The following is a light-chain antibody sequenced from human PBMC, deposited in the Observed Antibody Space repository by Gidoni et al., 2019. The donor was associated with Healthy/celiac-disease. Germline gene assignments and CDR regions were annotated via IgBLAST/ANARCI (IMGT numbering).Light chain of an antibody. V-gene: IGKV3-11*01. Sequence: EIVLTQSPATLSLSPGERATLSCRASQSVSSYLAWYQQKPGQAPRLLIYDASNSATGIPARFSGIGSGTDFTLTISSLEPEDFAVYYCQQRSNWPGTFXXXTKLEIK. CDR1: QSVSSY. CDR2: DAS. CDR3: QQRSNWPGT. J-gene: IGKJ2*01.